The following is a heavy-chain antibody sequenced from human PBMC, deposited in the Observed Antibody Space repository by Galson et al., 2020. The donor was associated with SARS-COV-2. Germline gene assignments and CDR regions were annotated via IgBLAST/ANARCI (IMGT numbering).Heavy chain of an antibody. J-gene: IGHJ5*02. V-gene: IGHV1-24*01. Sequence: ASVKVSCKVSGYTLTELSMHWVRQAPGKELEWMGAFDPEDGETIYAQKFQGRVTMTEDTSTDTAYMELSSLSSEDTAVYYCATGPGSGTPNWFDPWGQGTLVTVSS. D-gene: IGHD3-10*01. CDR3: ATGPGSGTPNWFDP. CDR2: FDPEDGET. CDR1: GYTLTELS.